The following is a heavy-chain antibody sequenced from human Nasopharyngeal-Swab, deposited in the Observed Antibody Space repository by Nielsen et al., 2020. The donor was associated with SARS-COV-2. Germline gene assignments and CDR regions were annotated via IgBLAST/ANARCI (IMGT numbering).Heavy chain of an antibody. CDR2: FDPEDGET. D-gene: IGHD6-6*01. J-gene: IGHJ6*02. Sequence: ASVKVSCKVSGYTLTELSMHWVRQAPGKGLEWTGGFDPEDGETIYAQKFQGRVTMTEDTSTDTAYMELSSLRSEDTAVYYCATTYSSSTPSYYFYGMDVWGQGTTVTVSS. CDR1: GYTLTELS. CDR3: ATTYSSSTPSYYFYGMDV. V-gene: IGHV1-24*01.